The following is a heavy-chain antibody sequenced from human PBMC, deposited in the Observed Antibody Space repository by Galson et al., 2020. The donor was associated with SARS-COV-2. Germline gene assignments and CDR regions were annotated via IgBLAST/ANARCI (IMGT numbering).Heavy chain of an antibody. D-gene: IGHD3-9*01. CDR3: ARDQDPFILTGYFDY. J-gene: IGHJ4*02. Sequence: GESLKISCKASGYTFTGYYMHWVRQAPGQGLEWMGWINPNSGGTNYAQKFQGRVTMTRDTSISTAYMELSRLRSDDTAVYYCARDQDPFILTGYFDYWGQGTLVTVSS. V-gene: IGHV1-2*02. CDR1: GYTFTGYY. CDR2: INPNSGGT.